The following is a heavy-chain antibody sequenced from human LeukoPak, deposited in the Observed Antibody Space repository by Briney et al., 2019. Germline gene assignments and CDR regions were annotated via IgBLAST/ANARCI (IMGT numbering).Heavy chain of an antibody. D-gene: IGHD1-26*01. V-gene: IGHV3-23*01. Sequence: GGSLRLSCAASGFTFRSYTMNWVRQAPGKGLEWVSAISGSGGSTYYADSVKGRFTISRDNSKNTLYLQMNSLRAEDTAVYYCAKDQLLGGSYTFDYWGQGTLVTVSS. J-gene: IGHJ4*02. CDR3: AKDQLLGGSYTFDY. CDR1: GFTFRSYT. CDR2: ISGSGGST.